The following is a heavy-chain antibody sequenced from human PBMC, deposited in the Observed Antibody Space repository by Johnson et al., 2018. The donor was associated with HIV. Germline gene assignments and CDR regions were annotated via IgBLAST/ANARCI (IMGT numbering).Heavy chain of an antibody. CDR3: AKDPGWFGEPGDAFDI. V-gene: IGHV3-23*04. Sequence: VQLVESGGGLVQPGGSLRLSCAASAFTFSSYAMSWVRQAPGKGLEWVSAISGSGGSTYYADSVKGRFTISRDNSKNTLYLQMNSLRAEDTAVYYCAKDPGWFGEPGDAFDIWGQGTMVTVSS. CDR1: AFTFSSYA. D-gene: IGHD3-10*01. CDR2: ISGSGGST. J-gene: IGHJ3*02.